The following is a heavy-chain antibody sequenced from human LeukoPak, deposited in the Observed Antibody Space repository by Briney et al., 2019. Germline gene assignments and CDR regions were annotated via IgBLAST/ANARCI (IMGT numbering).Heavy chain of an antibody. V-gene: IGHV1-18*04. CDR2: ISAYNGNT. Sequence: GASVKVSCKASGYTFTGYYMHWVRQAPGQGLEWMGWISAYNGNTNYAQKLQGRVTMTTDTSTSTAYMELRSLRSDDTAVYYCARGVPTVAGTNNWFDPWGQGTLVTVSS. D-gene: IGHD6-19*01. CDR3: ARGVPTVAGTNNWFDP. J-gene: IGHJ5*02. CDR1: GYTFTGYY.